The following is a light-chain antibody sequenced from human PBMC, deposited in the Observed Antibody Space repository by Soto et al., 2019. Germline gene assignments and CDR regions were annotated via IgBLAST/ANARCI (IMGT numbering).Light chain of an antibody. CDR1: QSVAPSP. V-gene: IGKV3-20*01. CDR2: GAS. Sequence: ETVLTQSPGTLYFSPGERATLSCRASQSVAPSPVAWYQQRRGLPPRLLIYGASNRATGIPDRFSGSGSGADFTLTISRLEPEDFAVYFCQQYGNSPPGTFGQGTRL. J-gene: IGKJ5*01. CDR3: QQYGNSPPGT.